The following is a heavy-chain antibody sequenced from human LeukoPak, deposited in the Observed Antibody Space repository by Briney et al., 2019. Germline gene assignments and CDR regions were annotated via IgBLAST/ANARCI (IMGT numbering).Heavy chain of an antibody. CDR1: GGSISSGSYY. CDR3: ARRGQAAGSKGAFDY. J-gene: IGHJ4*02. CDR2: IDYSGTT. V-gene: IGHV4-39*01. Sequence: PSETLSLTCTVSGGSISSGSYYWGWIRQPPGKGLEWIGRIDYSGTTYYNPSRKSRVTISVDTSKNQLSLEFSSVTAADTALYYCARRGQAAGSKGAFDYWGQGTLVSVSS. D-gene: IGHD6-13*01.